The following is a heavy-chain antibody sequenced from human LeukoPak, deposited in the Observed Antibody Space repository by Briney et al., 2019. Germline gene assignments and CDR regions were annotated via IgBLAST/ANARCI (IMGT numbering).Heavy chain of an antibody. D-gene: IGHD2-2*01. CDR3: ASLHDIVVIPDATIDY. V-gene: IGHV3-21*01. CDR2: LSSSSTYI. J-gene: IGHJ4*02. Sequence: GGSLRLSCTASGFTFGRYSMNWVRQAPGKGLELVSCLSSSSTYIYYADSVKGRFTISRDNAKNSLYLQMNSLRAEDTAVYYCASLHDIVVIPDATIDYWGQGTLVTVSS. CDR1: GFTFGRYS.